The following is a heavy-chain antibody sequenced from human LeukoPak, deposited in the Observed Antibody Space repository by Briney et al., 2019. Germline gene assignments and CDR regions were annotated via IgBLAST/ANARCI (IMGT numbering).Heavy chain of an antibody. CDR1: GGSISSYY. V-gene: IGHV4-4*09. CDR2: IYSSGST. D-gene: IGHD4-23*01. J-gene: IGHJ5*01. CDR3: ARGGGNSFIRFEA. Sequence: SETLSLICTVSGGSISSYYWSWIRQPPGKGLEWIGYIYSSGSTNYTPYLKSRVTITVDTSKNQFSLKLSSVSAADTAVYYCARGGGNSFIRFEAWGQGTLVTVSS.